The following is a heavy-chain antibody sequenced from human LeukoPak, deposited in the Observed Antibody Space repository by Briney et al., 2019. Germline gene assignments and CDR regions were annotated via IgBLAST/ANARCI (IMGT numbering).Heavy chain of an antibody. CDR3: ARGRAAAGTAHGGENPFDY. D-gene: IGHD6-13*01. J-gene: IGHJ4*02. CDR2: INHSGST. Sequence: SETLSLTCAVYGGSFSGYYWSWIRQPPGKGLEWIGEINHSGSTNYNPSLKSRVTISVDTSKNQFSLKLSSVTAADTAVYYCARGRAAAGTAHGGENPFDYWGQGTLVTVSS. V-gene: IGHV4-34*01. CDR1: GGSFSGYY.